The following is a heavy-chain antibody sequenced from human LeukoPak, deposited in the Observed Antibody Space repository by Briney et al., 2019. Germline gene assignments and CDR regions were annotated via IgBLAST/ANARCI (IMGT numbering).Heavy chain of an antibody. D-gene: IGHD5-18*01. CDR2: ITYSGST. CDR1: GGSISPYY. CDR3: ASLVDTAMPGYYGMDV. J-gene: IGHJ6*02. V-gene: IGHV4-59*08. Sequence: SETLSLTCTVSGGSISPYYWSWIRQPPGKGLEWIAYITYSGSTNYNPSLKSRVTISVDTSKNQFSLKLSSVTAADTAVYYCASLVDTAMPGYYGMDVWGQGTTVTVSS.